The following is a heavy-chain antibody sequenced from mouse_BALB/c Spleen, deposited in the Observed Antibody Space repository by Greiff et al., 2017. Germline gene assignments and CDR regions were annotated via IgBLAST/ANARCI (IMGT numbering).Heavy chain of an antibody. CDR3: ARSGYEDAMDD. Sequence: VQLKESGGGLVQPGGSRKLSCAASGFTFSSFGMHWVRQAPEKGLEWVAYISSGSSTIYYADTVKGRFTISRDNPKNTLFLQMTSLRSEDTAMYYCARSGYEDAMDDWGQGTSVTVSS. D-gene: IGHD2-14*01. J-gene: IGHJ4*01. CDR1: GFTFSSFG. V-gene: IGHV5-17*02. CDR2: ISSGSSTI.